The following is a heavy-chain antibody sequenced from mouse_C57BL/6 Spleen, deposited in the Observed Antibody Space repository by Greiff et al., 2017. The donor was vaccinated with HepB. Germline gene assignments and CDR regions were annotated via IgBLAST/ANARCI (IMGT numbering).Heavy chain of an antibody. CDR1: GFSLTSYG. V-gene: IGHV2-6*03. J-gene: IGHJ2*01. CDR3: ARDGYYRGYFDY. D-gene: IGHD2-3*01. Sequence: VKLKQSGPGLVAPSQSLSITCTVSGFSLTSYGVHWVRQPPGKGLEWLVVIWSDGSTTYNSALKSRLSISKDNSKSQVFLKMNSLQTDDTAMYYCARDGYYRGYFDYWGQGTTLTVSS. CDR2: IWSDGST.